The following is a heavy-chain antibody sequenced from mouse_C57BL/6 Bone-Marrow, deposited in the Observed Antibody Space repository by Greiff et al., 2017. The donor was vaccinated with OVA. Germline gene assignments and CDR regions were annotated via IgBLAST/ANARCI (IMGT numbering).Heavy chain of an antibody. CDR2: IYWADDK. CDR3: ARSPYYYGSTCYDMDY. CDR1: GFSLSTSGMG. V-gene: IGHV8-12*01. Sequence: QVTLKESGPGILQSSQTLSLTCSFSGFSLSTSGMGVSWIRQPSGKGLEWLAHIYWADDKRYTPSLKSRLTISKDTSRNQVFLKITSVDTADTATYYCARSPYYYGSTCYDMDYWGQGTSVTVSS. J-gene: IGHJ4*01. D-gene: IGHD1-1*01.